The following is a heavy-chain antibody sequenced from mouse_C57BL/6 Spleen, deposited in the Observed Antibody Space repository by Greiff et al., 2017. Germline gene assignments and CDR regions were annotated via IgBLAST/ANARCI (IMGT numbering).Heavy chain of an antibody. CDR3: ARSHYDYDGPYYFDY. CDR1: GYTFTSYW. CDR2: INPSSGYT. Sequence: VQGVESGAELAKPGASVKLSCKASGYTFTSYWMHWVKQRPGQGLEWIGYINPSSGYTKYNQKFKNKATLTADKSSSTAYMQLSSLTYEDSAVYYCARSHYDYDGPYYFDYWGQGTTLTVSS. V-gene: IGHV1-7*01. D-gene: IGHD2-4*01. J-gene: IGHJ2*01.